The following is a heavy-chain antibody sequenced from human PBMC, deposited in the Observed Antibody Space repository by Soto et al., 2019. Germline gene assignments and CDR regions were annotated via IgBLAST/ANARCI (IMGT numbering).Heavy chain of an antibody. CDR1: GFTFSSYG. CDR2: ISYDGSNK. V-gene: IGHV3-30*18. J-gene: IGHJ4*02. CDR3: AKDRGDYVFDY. Sequence: QVQLVESGGGVVQPGRSLRLSCAASGFTFSSYGIHWVRQAPGKGLEWVAVISYDGSNKYYADSVKGRFTISRDNAKNTLYLQMNSLRAEDTAVYYCAKDRGDYVFDYWGQGTLVTVSS. D-gene: IGHD4-17*01.